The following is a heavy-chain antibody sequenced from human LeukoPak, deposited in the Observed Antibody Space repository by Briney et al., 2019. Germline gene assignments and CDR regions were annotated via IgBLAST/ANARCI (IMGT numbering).Heavy chain of an antibody. CDR1: GFTVSSNY. CDR2: IYSGGST. D-gene: IGHD1-26*01. CDR3: AREADSGYLDY. Sequence: GRSLRLSCAASGFTVSSNYMSWVCQAPGKGLEWVSVIYSGGSTYYADSVKGRFTISRDNSKNTLYLQMNSLRAEDTAVYYCAREADSGYLDYWGQGTLVTVSS. J-gene: IGHJ4*02. V-gene: IGHV3-53*01.